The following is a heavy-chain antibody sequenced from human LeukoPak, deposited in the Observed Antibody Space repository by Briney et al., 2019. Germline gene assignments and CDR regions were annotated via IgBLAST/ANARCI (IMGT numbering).Heavy chain of an antibody. V-gene: IGHV2-70*04. CDR3: ARSLYYSSGWYPFDY. Sequence: SGPALVKPTQTLTLTCTFSGFSLSTSGMRVSWIRQPPGKALEWLARSDWDDDKFYSTSLKTRLTISKDTSKNQVVLTMTNMDPVDTATYYCARSLYYSSGWYPFDYWGQGTLVTVSS. J-gene: IGHJ4*02. D-gene: IGHD6-19*01. CDR2: SDWDDDK. CDR1: GFSLSTSGMR.